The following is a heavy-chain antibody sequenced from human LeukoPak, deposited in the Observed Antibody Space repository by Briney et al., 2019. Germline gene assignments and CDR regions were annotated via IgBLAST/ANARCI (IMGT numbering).Heavy chain of an antibody. J-gene: IGHJ4*02. CDR1: GGSISSLY. CDR2: LYYGGST. D-gene: IGHD3-16*01. Sequence: PSETLSLTCTVSGGSISSLYWSWVRQPPGKGLEWIGYLYYGGSTSYTPSLKSRVSISVDTSKNQFSLKLNSVTAADTAVYYCARDPPGGVMFDYWGQGTLVTVSS. V-gene: IGHV4-59*11. CDR3: ARDPPGGVMFDY.